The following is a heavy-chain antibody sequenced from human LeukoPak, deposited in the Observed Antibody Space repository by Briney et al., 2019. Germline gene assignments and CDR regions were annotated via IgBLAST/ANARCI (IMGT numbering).Heavy chain of an antibody. CDR2: MNPNSGNT. CDR3: AKLWCDCYQWFDY. CDR1: GYTFTSYD. Sequence: ASVKVSCKASGYTFTSYDINWVRQATGQGLEWMGWMNPNSGNTGYAQKFQGRVTMTRNTSISTAYMELSSLRAEDTAVYYCAKLWCDCYQWFDYWGQGTLVTVSS. V-gene: IGHV1-8*01. J-gene: IGHJ4*02. D-gene: IGHD2-21*02.